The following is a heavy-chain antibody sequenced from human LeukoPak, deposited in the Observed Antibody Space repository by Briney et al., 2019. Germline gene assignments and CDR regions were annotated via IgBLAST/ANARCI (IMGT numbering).Heavy chain of an antibody. CDR1: GFTFSSYW. CDR2: ISGSGGST. Sequence: PGGSLRLSCAASGFTFSSYWMTWVRQAPGKGLEWVSAISGSGGSTYYADSVKGRFTISRDNSKNTLYLQMNSLRAEDTAVYYCAKSLVVVAARADDAFDIWGQGTMVTVSS. CDR3: AKSLVVVAARADDAFDI. V-gene: IGHV3-23*01. D-gene: IGHD2-15*01. J-gene: IGHJ3*02.